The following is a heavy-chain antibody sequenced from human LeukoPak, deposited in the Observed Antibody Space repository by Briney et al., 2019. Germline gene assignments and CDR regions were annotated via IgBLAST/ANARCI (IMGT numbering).Heavy chain of an antibody. D-gene: IGHD3-3*01. CDR1: GGSISSSSYY. J-gene: IGHJ4*02. CDR2: IYYSGST. CDR3: ARDFGTAYFDY. V-gene: IGHV4-39*07. Sequence: SGTLCLTCTVSGGSISSSSYYWGWIRQPPGKGLEWIGTIYYSGSTYYNPSLKSRVTISVATSKNQFSLKLSSVTAADTAVYSCARDFGTAYFDYWGQGTLVTVSS.